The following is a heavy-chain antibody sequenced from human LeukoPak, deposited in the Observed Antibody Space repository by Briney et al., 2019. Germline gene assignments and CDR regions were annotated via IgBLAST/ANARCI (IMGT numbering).Heavy chain of an antibody. CDR3: VKDEGWVKYAN. J-gene: IGHJ4*02. CDR1: GFTFSSYA. V-gene: IGHV3-30*04. D-gene: IGHD5-24*01. Sequence: GGSLRLSCAASGFTFSSYAMHWVRQAPGKGLEWVAVISYDGSNKYYADSVKGRFTISRDNSKNTVYLQMNSLSAEDAAVYYCVKDEGWVKYANWGQGTLVTVSS. CDR2: ISYDGSNK.